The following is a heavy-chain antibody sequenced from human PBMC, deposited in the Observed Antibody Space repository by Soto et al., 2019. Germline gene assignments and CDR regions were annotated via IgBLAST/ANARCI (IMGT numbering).Heavy chain of an antibody. J-gene: IGHJ5*02. CDR3: ARQAPDHNDYSGYSNWFDP. D-gene: IGHD5-12*01. CDR2: IYYSGST. V-gene: IGHV4-59*08. CDR1: GGSISSYY. Sequence: SETLSLTCTVSGGSISSYYWSWIRQPPGKGLEWIGYIYYSGSTNYNPSLKSRVTISVDTSKNQFSLKLSSVTAADTAVYYCARQAPDHNDYSGYSNWFDPWGQGTLVTVSS.